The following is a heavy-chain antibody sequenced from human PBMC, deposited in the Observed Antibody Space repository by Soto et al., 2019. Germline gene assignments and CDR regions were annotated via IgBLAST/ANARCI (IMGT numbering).Heavy chain of an antibody. J-gene: IGHJ4*01. V-gene: IGHV4-39*01. CDR1: GDSISSLS. CDR3: ARHDGFSSGWIFDY. D-gene: IGHD6-19*01. Sequence: SQTLSLTCTVSGDSISSLSWDRIRQPPGKGLEWIGCIYYSGSTYYNPSLKSRVTISVDTSKNQFSLKLSSVTAADTAVYYCARHDGFSSGWIFDYWGHGTLVTVSS. CDR2: IYYSGST.